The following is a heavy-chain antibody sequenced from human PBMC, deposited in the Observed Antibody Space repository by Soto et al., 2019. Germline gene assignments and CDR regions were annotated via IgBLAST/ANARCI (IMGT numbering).Heavy chain of an antibody. CDR2: IIPVFGTA. CDR1: GGTFSSYF. CDR3: ARETPSAAAAYYYYGLDV. Sequence: QVQLVQSGAEVKKAGSSVKVSCKVSGGTFSSYFINWVRQAPGQGLEWVGGIIPVFGTASYAEKFQGRVTITADESTRIAYMELSRLRSDDTAVYYCARETPSAAAAYYYYGLDVWGQGTTVNVPS. J-gene: IGHJ6*02. D-gene: IGHD6-13*01. V-gene: IGHV1-69*01.